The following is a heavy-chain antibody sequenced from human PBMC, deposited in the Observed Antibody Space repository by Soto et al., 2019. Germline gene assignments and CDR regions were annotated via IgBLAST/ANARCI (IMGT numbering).Heavy chain of an antibody. J-gene: IGHJ5*02. V-gene: IGHV1-3*05. Sequence: QVQLVQSGAEERKPGASVKLSCKASGYTFTNHAIHWVRQAPGQGLEWMGWINTGTDNTKYSQKFQGRVTIIRDTSASTVYMELSSLGSEDTAVYYCARDRSYWFDPWGQGPLVTVSS. D-gene: IGHD3-10*01. CDR2: INTGTDNT. CDR3: ARDRSYWFDP. CDR1: GYTFTNHA.